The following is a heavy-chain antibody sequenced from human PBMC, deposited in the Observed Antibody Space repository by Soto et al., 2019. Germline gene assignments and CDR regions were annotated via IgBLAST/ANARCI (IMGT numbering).Heavy chain of an antibody. D-gene: IGHD3-3*01. CDR3: ARTYYDFWSGYPRYWYFDL. J-gene: IGHJ2*01. V-gene: IGHV1-18*01. CDR2: ISAYNGNT. Sequence: ASVKVSCKASGYTFTSYGISWVRQAPGQGLEWMGWISAYNGNTNYAQKLQGRVTMTTDTSTSTAYMELRSLRSDDTAVYYCARTYYDFWSGYPRYWYFDLWGRGTLVTVSS. CDR1: GYTFTSYG.